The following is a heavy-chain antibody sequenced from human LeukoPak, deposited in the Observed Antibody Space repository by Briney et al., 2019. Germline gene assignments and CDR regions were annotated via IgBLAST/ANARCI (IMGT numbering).Heavy chain of an antibody. CDR2: ISSSSSYK. CDR3: ARYSSSWAYYFDY. Sequence: GGSLRLSCAASGFTFSSYSMNWVRQAPGKGLEWVSSISSSSSYKYYADSVKGRFTISRDNAKNSLYLQMNSLRAEDTAVYYCARYSSSWAYYFDYWGQGTLVTVSS. V-gene: IGHV3-21*01. CDR1: GFTFSSYS. D-gene: IGHD6-13*01. J-gene: IGHJ4*02.